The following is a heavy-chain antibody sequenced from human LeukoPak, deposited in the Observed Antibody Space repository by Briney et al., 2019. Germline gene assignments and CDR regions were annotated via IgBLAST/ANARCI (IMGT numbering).Heavy chain of an antibody. Sequence: GGSLRLSCAASGFTFSNYCMNWVRQAPGKGLEWVSSVSSSSSFIYYADPVKGRFTISRDNAKNSLYMQMNSLRAEDTAVYYCARGMEFGVTSGFDSWGQGTLLTVSS. CDR2: VSSSSSFI. CDR1: GFTFSNYC. CDR3: ARGMEFGVTSGFDS. D-gene: IGHD3-16*01. V-gene: IGHV3-21*01. J-gene: IGHJ4*02.